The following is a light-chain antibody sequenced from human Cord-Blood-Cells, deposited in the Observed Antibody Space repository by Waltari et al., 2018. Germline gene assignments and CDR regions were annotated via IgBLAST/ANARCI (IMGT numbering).Light chain of an antibody. CDR1: QSVSSY. Sequence: EIVLTQSPATLSLSPGERATLSCRASQSVSSYLAWYQQKPGQAPRLLIYDASNRATGTPARFSGSGSGTDFTLTISSLEPEDFAVYYCQQGSNWPPTFGGGTKVEIK. CDR3: QQGSNWPPT. V-gene: IGKV3-11*01. CDR2: DAS. J-gene: IGKJ4*01.